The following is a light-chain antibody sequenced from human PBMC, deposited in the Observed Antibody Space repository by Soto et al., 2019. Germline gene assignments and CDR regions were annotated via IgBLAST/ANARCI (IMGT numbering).Light chain of an antibody. CDR3: QQYNTWPRT. CDR2: GAS. Sequence: EVVMTQSTATLSVSPGERSTLSVRASQSVRSNLAWYQQRPGQAPRLLFYGASIRATAVPARFTASGSGTEFTLTISSLQSEDFAVYYCQQYNTWPRTFGQGTMVDIK. CDR1: QSVRSN. V-gene: IGKV3-15*01. J-gene: IGKJ1*01.